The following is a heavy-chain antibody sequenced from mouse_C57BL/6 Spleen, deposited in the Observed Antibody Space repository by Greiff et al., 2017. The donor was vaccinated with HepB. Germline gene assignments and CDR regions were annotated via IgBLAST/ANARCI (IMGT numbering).Heavy chain of an antibody. CDR3: ARGPYDYDPLYFDY. CDR2: IYPGSGST. V-gene: IGHV1-55*01. J-gene: IGHJ2*01. Sequence: VQLQQPGAELVKPGASVKMSCKASGYTFTSYWITWVKQRPGQGLEWIGDIYPGSGSTNYNEKFKSKATLTVDTSSSTAYMQLSSLTSEDSAVYYCARGPYDYDPLYFDYWGQGTTLTVSS. CDR1: GYTFTSYW. D-gene: IGHD2-4*01.